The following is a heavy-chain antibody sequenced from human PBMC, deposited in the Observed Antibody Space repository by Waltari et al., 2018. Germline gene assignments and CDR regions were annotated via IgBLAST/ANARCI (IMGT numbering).Heavy chain of an antibody. CDR1: GFSLSSGSYY. V-gene: IGHV4-31*02. CDR3: AGRGAKMFSI. J-gene: IGHJ4*02. D-gene: IGHD3-3*02. Sequence: QVQLQESGPGLVQPSQTLSLTGSVSGFSLSSGSYYWSWIRQHPGKGLEWIGYISHSGDTDYSPSLRSRLTLSVDTSKNQFSLKLNSVTAADTGVYFCAGRGAKMFSIWGRGTLVTVSS. CDR2: ISHSGDT.